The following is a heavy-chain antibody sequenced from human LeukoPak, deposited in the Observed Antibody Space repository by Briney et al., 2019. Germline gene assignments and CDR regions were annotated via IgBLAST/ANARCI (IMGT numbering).Heavy chain of an antibody. Sequence: SGTLSLTCTVSGGSISRSNWWSWVRQPPGKGLEWIGEIHDTGSTNYNPPLKSRVTMSLDKSKNQFSLSLNSVTAADTAVYYCATYYDILSGYTFDYWGQGTLVAVSS. J-gene: IGHJ4*02. V-gene: IGHV4-4*02. CDR3: ATYYDILSGYTFDY. CDR2: IHDTGST. D-gene: IGHD3-9*01. CDR1: GGSISRSNW.